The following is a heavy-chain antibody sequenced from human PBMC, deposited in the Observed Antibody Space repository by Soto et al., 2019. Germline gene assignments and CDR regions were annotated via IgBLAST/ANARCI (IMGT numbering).Heavy chain of an antibody. CDR2: IYDSGST. D-gene: IGHD2-2*01. CDR1: GGSVSSGGYY. CDR3: ARGGFGYAFDY. J-gene: IGHJ4*02. Sequence: SETLSLTCTVSGGSVSSGGYYWSWIRQPPGKGLEWIGYIYDSGSTRYNPSLKSRVTISLDTSENQFSLRLSSVTAADTAVYYCARGGFGYAFDYWGQGTLVTVSS. V-gene: IGHV4-61*08.